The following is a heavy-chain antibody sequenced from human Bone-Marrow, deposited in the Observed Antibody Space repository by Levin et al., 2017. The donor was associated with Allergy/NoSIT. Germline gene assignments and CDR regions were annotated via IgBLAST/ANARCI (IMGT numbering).Heavy chain of an antibody. CDR3: ARDRASYGALDS. V-gene: IGHV3-33*01. Sequence: GESLKISCAASGFSFSTYGMHWVRQAPGKGLEWVAIIWHDGSKRYYGDSVQGRFTISRDNSKNTLYLQMNRLRVDDTDLYSCARDRASYGALDSWGLGSLVTVSS. CDR1: GFSFSTYG. J-gene: IGHJ5*01. CDR2: IWHDGSKR. D-gene: IGHD4-17*01.